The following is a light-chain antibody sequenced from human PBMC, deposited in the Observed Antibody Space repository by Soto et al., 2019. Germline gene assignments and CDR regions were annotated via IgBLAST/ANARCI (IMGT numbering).Light chain of an antibody. CDR3: CSYAGNSEV. CDR2: EVT. J-gene: IGLJ1*01. V-gene: IGLV2-23*02. Sequence: ALTQPASVSGSPGQSITIPCTGTSGDVGSYNLVSWYQQHPGKAPKLLIYEVTERPSGVSNRFSGSKSGNTASLTISGLQPDDEADYYCCSYAGNSEVFGPGTKVTVL. CDR1: SGDVGSYNL.